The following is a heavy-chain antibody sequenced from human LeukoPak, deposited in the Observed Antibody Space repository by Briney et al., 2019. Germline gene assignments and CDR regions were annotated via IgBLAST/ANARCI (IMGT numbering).Heavy chain of an antibody. CDR3: ARKLYGDYRFDY. CDR2: IYTSGST. Sequence: SQTLSLTCTVSGGSISSGSYYWSWIRQPAGKGLEWIGRIYTSGSTNYNPSLKSRVTISVDTSKNQFSLKLSSVTAADTAVYYCARKLYGDYRFDYWGQGTLVTVSS. D-gene: IGHD4-17*01. CDR1: GGSISSGSYY. J-gene: IGHJ4*02. V-gene: IGHV4-61*02.